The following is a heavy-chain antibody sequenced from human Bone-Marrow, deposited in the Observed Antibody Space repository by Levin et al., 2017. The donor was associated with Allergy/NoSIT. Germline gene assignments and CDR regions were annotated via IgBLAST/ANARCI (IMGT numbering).Heavy chain of an antibody. CDR1: GYSFTDYY. D-gene: IGHD2-21*01. J-gene: IGHJ6*02. CDR3: ARRILCGGGSCDVGMDV. Sequence: ASVKVSCKASGYSFTDYYIHWLRQVPGQGPEWMGWSNPKNGDTEYAQKFQGRVTVTRDTSISTSYMELSSLTTDDTAVYYCARRILCGGGSCDVGMDVWGQGTMVIVS. CDR2: SNPKNGDT. V-gene: IGHV1-2*02.